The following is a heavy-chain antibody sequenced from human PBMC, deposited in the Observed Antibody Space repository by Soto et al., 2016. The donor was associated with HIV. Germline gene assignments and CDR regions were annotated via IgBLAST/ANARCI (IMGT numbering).Heavy chain of an antibody. Sequence: QVQLQESGPGLVKPSETLSLTCTVSGGSINSYYWSWIRQPPGKGLEWIAYIYYSGSTNYNPSLKSRVVISVDTSKNQFSLKVNSVTAADTAVYYCARDRYYGSRDAFDIWGQGTMVTVSS. CDR3: ARDRYYGSRDAFDI. D-gene: IGHD3-10*01. V-gene: IGHV4-59*01. J-gene: IGHJ3*02. CDR1: GGSINSYY. CDR2: IYYSGST.